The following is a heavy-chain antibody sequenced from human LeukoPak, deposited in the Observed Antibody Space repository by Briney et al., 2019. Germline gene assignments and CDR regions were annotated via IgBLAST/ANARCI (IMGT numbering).Heavy chain of an antibody. V-gene: IGHV4-59*01. CDR2: IYYSGST. J-gene: IGHJ6*03. Sequence: PSETLSLTCTVSGGSISSYYWSWIRQPPGKGLVWIGYIYYSGSTNYNPSLKSRVTISVDTSKNQFSLKLSSVTAADTAVYYCARVPLDIVVVPAAIIGHYYYMDVWGKGTTVTVSS. CDR1: GGSISSYY. D-gene: IGHD2-2*02. CDR3: ARVPLDIVVVPAAIIGHYYYMDV.